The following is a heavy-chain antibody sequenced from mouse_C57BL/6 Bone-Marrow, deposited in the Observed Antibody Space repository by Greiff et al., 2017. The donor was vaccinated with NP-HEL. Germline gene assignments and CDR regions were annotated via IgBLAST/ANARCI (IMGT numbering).Heavy chain of an antibody. D-gene: IGHD2-1*01. V-gene: IGHV7-3*01. CDR3: ARYSNYLYYFDY. CDR2: IRNKANGYTT. Sequence: EVMLVESGGGLVQPGGSLSLSCAASGFTFTAYYMRWVRQPPGKALEWLGFIRNKANGYTTEYSASVKGRFTISRDNSQSILYLQMNALRAEDSATYYCARYSNYLYYFDYWGQGTTLTVSS. CDR1: GFTFTAYY. J-gene: IGHJ2*01.